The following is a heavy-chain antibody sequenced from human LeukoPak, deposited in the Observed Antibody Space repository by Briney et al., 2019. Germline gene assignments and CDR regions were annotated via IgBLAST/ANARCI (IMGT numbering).Heavy chain of an antibody. D-gene: IGHD6-13*01. CDR1: GFTFSSYG. CDR3: AKRMGPSIAAADLDY. V-gene: IGHV3-30*18. J-gene: IGHJ4*02. Sequence: GGSLRLSCAASGFTFSSYGMHWVRQAPGKGLEWVAVISYDGSNKYYADSVKGRFTISRDNSKNTLYLQMNSLRVEDTAVYYCAKRMGPSIAAADLDYWGQGTLVTVSS. CDR2: ISYDGSNK.